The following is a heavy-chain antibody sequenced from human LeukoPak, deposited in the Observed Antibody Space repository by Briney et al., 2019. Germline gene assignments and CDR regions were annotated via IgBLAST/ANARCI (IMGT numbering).Heavy chain of an antibody. D-gene: IGHD3-22*01. CDR1: GFTFSSYS. CDR3: AHSSDFDY. CDR2: ISSSSSTK. J-gene: IGHJ4*02. V-gene: IGHV3-48*02. Sequence: GGSLRLSCAASGFTFSSYSMNWVRQAPGKGLEWISYISSSSSTKHYADSVKGRFAISRDNAKNSLYLQMNSLRDEDAAVYYCAHSSDFDYWGQGPLVTVSS.